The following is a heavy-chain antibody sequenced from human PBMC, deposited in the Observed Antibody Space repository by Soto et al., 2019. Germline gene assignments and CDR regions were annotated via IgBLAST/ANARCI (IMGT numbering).Heavy chain of an antibody. CDR3: ARQLEYSSSSDYHSGMDV. CDR2: IYPGDSDT. D-gene: IGHD6-6*01. CDR1: GENVGSYR. J-gene: IGHJ6*02. V-gene: IGHV5-51*01. Sequence: GAAVQSSGEGCGENVGSYRWWPVRQKPGKSLEWMGIIYPGDSDTRYSPSFQGQVTISADKSISTAYLQWSSLKASDTAMYYCARQLEYSSSSDYHSGMDVWGQGTTVTVSS.